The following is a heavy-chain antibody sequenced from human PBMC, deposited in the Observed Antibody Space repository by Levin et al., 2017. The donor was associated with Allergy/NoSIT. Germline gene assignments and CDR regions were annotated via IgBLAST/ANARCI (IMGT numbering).Heavy chain of an antibody. V-gene: IGHV3-74*01. J-gene: IGHJ5*02. Sequence: QTGGSLRLSCAASGFTFSSYWMHWVRQAPGKGLMWVSHINVDGSRTNYADSVKGRFTIARDNAKNTLYLQMNALRADDEAVYYCVRDKFCAGGVCHASENHWGQGTLVTVSS. D-gene: IGHD2-8*02. CDR2: INVDGSRT. CDR1: GFTFSSYW. CDR3: VRDKFCAGGVCHASENH.